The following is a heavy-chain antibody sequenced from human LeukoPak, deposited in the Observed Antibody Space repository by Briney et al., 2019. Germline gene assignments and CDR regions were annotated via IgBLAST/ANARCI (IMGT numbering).Heavy chain of an antibody. D-gene: IGHD1-14*01. J-gene: IGHJ6*03. Sequence: GGSLRLSCEASGFTFSNFWRRWVRQAPEKGLVWVSGIRKDGSTNYAASVKGRFTISRDNAKNTLYLQMHSLSSEDTGFYYCGRERNAYYMDVWGKGTTVTVSS. CDR2: IRKDGST. CDR3: GRERNAYYMDV. CDR1: GFTFSNFW. V-gene: IGHV3-74*01.